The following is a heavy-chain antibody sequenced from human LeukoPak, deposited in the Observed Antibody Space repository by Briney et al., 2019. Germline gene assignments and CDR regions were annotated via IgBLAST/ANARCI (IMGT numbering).Heavy chain of an antibody. CDR1: GITFSNYA. Sequence: PGGSLRLSCAASGITFSNYAMSWVRQAPGKGLEWVSTISNSDFSTYYADSVKGRFTISRDNAKNSLYLQMNSLRAEDTAVYCCAELGITMIGGVWGKGTTVTISS. J-gene: IGHJ6*04. CDR3: AELGITMIGGV. CDR2: ISNSDFST. D-gene: IGHD3-10*02. V-gene: IGHV3-23*01.